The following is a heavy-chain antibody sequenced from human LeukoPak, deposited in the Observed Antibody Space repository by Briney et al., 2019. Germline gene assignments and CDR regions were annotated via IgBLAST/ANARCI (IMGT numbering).Heavy chain of an antibody. CDR2: ITASGTAM. Sequence: GGSLRLSCAASGFTFSSYSMNWVRQAPGKGLEWVSHITASGTAMFYADSVKGRFTISRDNAKNSLYLQMNSLRAEDTAVYYCAKLPGRAADYWGQGTLVTVSS. CDR1: GFTFSSYS. J-gene: IGHJ4*02. CDR3: AKLPGRAADY. V-gene: IGHV3-48*01.